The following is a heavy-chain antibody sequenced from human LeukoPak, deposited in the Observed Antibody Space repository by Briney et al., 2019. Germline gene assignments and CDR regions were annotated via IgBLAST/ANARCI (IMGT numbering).Heavy chain of an antibody. CDR3: AREVGRGSGSYYNSFDY. D-gene: IGHD3-10*01. CDR1: GGSINSDY. V-gene: IGHV4-59*01. Sequence: SETLSLTCTVSGGSINSDYWSWVRQPPGKGLQWIGYIDYTGSTNYNPSLKSRVTISVDTSKNQFSLKLSSVTAADTAVYYCAREVGRGSGSYYNSFDYWGQGTLVTVSS. CDR2: IDYTGST. J-gene: IGHJ4*02.